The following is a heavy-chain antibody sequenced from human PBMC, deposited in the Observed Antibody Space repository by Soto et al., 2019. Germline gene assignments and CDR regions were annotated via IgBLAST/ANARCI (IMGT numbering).Heavy chain of an antibody. V-gene: IGHV1-18*01. Sequence: ASVKVSCKASGYTFTSYGISWVRQAPGQGLEWMGWISAYNGNTNYAQKLQGRVTMTTDTSTSTAYMELRSLRSDDTAVYYCASFPLSIAAAGTLDYWGQGTLVTVS. D-gene: IGHD6-13*01. J-gene: IGHJ4*02. CDR1: GYTFTSYG. CDR2: ISAYNGNT. CDR3: ASFPLSIAAAGTLDY.